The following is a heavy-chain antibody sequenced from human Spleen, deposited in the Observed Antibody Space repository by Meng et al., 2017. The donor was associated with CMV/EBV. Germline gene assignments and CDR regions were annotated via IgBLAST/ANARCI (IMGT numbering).Heavy chain of an antibody. CDR3: ARDELATNDAFDI. Sequence: LRLSCTVSGGSISSGDYYWNCIRQPPGKGLEWMRYIHHSGSTYYNMSPKSRLTLSVDTSKNQFSLTLSSVTAADTAVYYCARDELATNDAFDIWGQGTMVTVSS. CDR1: GGSISSGDYY. D-gene: IGHD1-26*01. CDR2: IHHSGST. V-gene: IGHV4-30-4*08. J-gene: IGHJ3*02.